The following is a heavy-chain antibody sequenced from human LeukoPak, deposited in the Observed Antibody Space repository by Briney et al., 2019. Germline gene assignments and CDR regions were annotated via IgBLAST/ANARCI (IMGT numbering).Heavy chain of an antibody. J-gene: IGHJ5*02. V-gene: IGHV4-34*01. D-gene: IGHD3-16*01. CDR1: GGSFSGYY. CDR2: INHSGST. Sequence: SETLSLTCAVYGGSFSGYYWSWIRQPPGKGLEWIGEINHSGSTNYNPSLKSRVTISVDTSKNQFSLKLSSVTAADTAVYYCARERAELCWFDPWGQGTLVTVSS. CDR3: ARERAELCWFDP.